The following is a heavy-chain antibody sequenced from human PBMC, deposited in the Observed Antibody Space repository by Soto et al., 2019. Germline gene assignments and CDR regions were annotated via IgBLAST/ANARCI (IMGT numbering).Heavy chain of an antibody. Sequence: SETLSLTCTVSGDSVRNQYWSWIRRPPGRGLEWIGYIYRSGSTKYNPSLKSRLTISVDTSKNQFSLKLSSLTAADTAVYYCARVGAPVDYWGQGTLVTVSS. V-gene: IGHV4-4*09. D-gene: IGHD1-26*01. CDR1: GDSVRNQY. J-gene: IGHJ4*02. CDR3: ARVGAPVDY. CDR2: IYRSGST.